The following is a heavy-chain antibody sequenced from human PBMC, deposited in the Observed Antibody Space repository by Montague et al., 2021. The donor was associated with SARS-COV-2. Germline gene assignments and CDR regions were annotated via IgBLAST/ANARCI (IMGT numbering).Heavy chain of an antibody. CDR1: VGSITNNIYY. D-gene: IGHD3-22*01. CDR3: ARVKRYCDSSGFHSAFDF. J-gene: IGHJ3*01. CDR2: IYTTGNT. Sequence: SETLSLTCTVSVGSITNNIYYWAWIRQPPGKGLEWIGSIYTTGNTYYNPSLKSRVTISVVASKNHFTLKLSSVTAADTAVYYCARVKRYCDSSGFHSAFDFWGQGTKVTVSS. V-gene: IGHV4-39*02.